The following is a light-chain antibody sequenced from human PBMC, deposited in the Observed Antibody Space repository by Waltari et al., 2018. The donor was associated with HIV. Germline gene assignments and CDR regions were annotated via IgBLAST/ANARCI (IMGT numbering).Light chain of an antibody. CDR1: SSNIGAGSH. V-gene: IGLV1-40*01. J-gene: IGLJ1*01. CDR3: QSHHSSLSGYV. Sequence: QSVLTQPPSVSGAPGQRATISCTGSSSNIGAGSHVHWYQQIPGTAPKLLIYGNSNRPSGVPDRFSGSNSGSSASLSITGLHAEDDSYYHFQSHHSSLSGYVFGTGTKVTFL. CDR2: GNS.